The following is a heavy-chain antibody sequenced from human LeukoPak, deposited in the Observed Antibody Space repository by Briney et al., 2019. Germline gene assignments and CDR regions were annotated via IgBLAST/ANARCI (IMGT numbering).Heavy chain of an antibody. Sequence: GGSLRLSCAASGFTFSSYSMNWVRQAPGKGLEWVSYISSSSSTIYYAGSVKGRFTISRDNAKNSLYLQMNSLRAEDTAVYYCASSPAAIPNYYYYMDVWGKGTTVTVSS. V-gene: IGHV3-48*04. CDR1: GFTFSSYS. CDR2: ISSSSSTI. J-gene: IGHJ6*03. CDR3: ASSPAAIPNYYYYMDV. D-gene: IGHD2-2*02.